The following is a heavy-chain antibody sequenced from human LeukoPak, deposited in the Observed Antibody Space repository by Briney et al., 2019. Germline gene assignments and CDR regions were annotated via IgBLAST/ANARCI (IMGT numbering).Heavy chain of an antibody. CDR2: ISSSSSYI. CDR3: ARAYDSSGGDAFDI. Sequence: PGGSLRLSCAASGFTFSSYSMNWVRQAPGKGLEWVSSISSSSSYIYYADSVKGRFTISRDNAKNSLYLQMNSLRAEDTAVYYCARAYDSSGGDAFDIWGQGTMVTVSS. CDR1: GFTFSSYS. V-gene: IGHV3-21*01. D-gene: IGHD3-22*01. J-gene: IGHJ3*02.